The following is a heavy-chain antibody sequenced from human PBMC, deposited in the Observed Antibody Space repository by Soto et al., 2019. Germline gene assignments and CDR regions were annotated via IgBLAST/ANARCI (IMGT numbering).Heavy chain of an antibody. Sequence: SETLSLTCTVSGGSISSSSYYWGWIRQPPGKGLEWIGSIYYSGSTYYNPSLKSRVTISVDTSKNQFSLKLSSVTAADTAVYYCARLLSIAAPRGYYYYGMDVWGQGTTVTVSS. V-gene: IGHV4-39*07. D-gene: IGHD6-6*01. CDR3: ARLLSIAAPRGYYYYGMDV. J-gene: IGHJ6*02. CDR1: GGSISSSSYY. CDR2: IYYSGST.